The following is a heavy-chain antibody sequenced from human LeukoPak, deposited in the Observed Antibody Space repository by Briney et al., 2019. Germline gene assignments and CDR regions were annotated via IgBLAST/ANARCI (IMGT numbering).Heavy chain of an antibody. CDR2: ISASGGST. D-gene: IGHD3-16*01. V-gene: IGHV3-23*01. J-gene: IGHJ3*02. Sequence: PGGSLRLSCASSGFTFSRFATSWVRQAPGKGLEWVSGISASGGSTYYADSVKGRFTISRDNSKNTLYLQMNSLRAEDTAVDYCAKGFYDNNASGAFDIWGQGTMVTVSS. CDR1: GFTFSRFA. CDR3: AKGFYDNNASGAFDI.